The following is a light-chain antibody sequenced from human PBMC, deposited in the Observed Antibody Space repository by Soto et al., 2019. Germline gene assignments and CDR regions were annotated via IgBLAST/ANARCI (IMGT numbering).Light chain of an antibody. CDR3: AVWDDILNGYV. V-gene: IGLV1-44*01. J-gene: IGLJ1*01. CDR2: GIN. Sequence: QSVLTQPPSASGTPGQRVTISYSGSSSNIGSHSVNWFQQLPGTAPKLLIFGINQRPSGVPDRFSASKSDTSASLAISGLQSEDEADYYCAVWDDILNGYVFGTGTKVTVL. CDR1: SSNIGSHS.